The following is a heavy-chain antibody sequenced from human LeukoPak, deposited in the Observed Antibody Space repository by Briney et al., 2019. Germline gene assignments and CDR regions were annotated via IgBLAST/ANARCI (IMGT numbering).Heavy chain of an antibody. CDR3: ARAGALTFWSGYYAHGAFDI. V-gene: IGHV3-30*03. CDR2: ISYDGSNK. J-gene: IGHJ3*02. Sequence: GGSLRLSCAASGFTFSSYGMHWVRQAPGKGLEWVAVISYDGSNKYYADSVKGRFTISRDNTKNTVYLQMNSLRAEDTAVYYCARAGALTFWSGYYAHGAFDIWGQGTMVTVSS. CDR1: GFTFSSYG. D-gene: IGHD3-3*01.